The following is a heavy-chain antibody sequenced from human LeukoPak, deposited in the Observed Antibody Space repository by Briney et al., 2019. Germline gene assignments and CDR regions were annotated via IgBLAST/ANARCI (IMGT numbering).Heavy chain of an antibody. J-gene: IGHJ4*02. D-gene: IGHD3-10*01. V-gene: IGHV3-21*01. CDR3: ARDKSPVVRGVISGGFDY. Sequence: GGSLRLSCAAFGFTFSSYSMNWVRQAPGKGLEWVSSISSSSSYIYYADSVKGRFTISRDNAKNSLYLQMNSLRAEDTAVYYCARDKSPVVRGVISGGFDYWGQGTLVTVSS. CDR1: GFTFSSYS. CDR2: ISSSSSYI.